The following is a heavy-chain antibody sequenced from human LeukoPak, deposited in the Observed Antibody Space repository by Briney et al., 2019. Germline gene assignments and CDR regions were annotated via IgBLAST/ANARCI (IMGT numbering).Heavy chain of an antibody. J-gene: IGHJ4*02. V-gene: IGHV3-30-3*01. CDR3: ASEIAGGDTYYYDSSAGY. Sequence: GGSRRLSCAASGFTFSSYAMHWVRQAPGKGLEWVAVISYDGSNKYYADSVKGRFTISRDNSKNTLYLQMNSLRAEDTAVYYCASEIAGGDTYYYDSSAGYWGQGTLVTVSS. D-gene: IGHD3-22*01. CDR2: ISYDGSNK. CDR1: GFTFSSYA.